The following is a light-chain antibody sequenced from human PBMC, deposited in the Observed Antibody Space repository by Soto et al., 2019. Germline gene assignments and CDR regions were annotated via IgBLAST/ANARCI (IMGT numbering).Light chain of an antibody. J-gene: IGLJ2*01. CDR1: SSDVGGYNY. CDR3: SSYAGSNNLV. Sequence: QSALTQPPSASGSPGQSVTISCTGTSSDVGGYNYVSWYQQHPGKAPKLMIYEVFERPSGVPDRFSGSKSGNTASLTVSGLQAEDEADYYCSSYAGSNNLVFGGGTKVTVL. V-gene: IGLV2-8*01. CDR2: EVF.